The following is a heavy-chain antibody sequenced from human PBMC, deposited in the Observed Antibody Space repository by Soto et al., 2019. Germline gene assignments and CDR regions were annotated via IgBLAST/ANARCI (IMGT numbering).Heavy chain of an antibody. J-gene: IGHJ6*02. D-gene: IGHD5-12*01. CDR1: GGSISSYY. V-gene: IGHV4-4*07. CDR3: AGGRGVASGYDCRIFYYGMDV. CDR2: IYTSGST. Sequence: SETLSLTCTVSGGSISSYYWSWIRQRAGKGLGWVGRIYTSGSTNYNPSLKSRVTMSVDTSKNQFSLKLSSLTDADTAVYYCAGGRGVASGYDCRIFYYGMDVWGQGTTVTVSS.